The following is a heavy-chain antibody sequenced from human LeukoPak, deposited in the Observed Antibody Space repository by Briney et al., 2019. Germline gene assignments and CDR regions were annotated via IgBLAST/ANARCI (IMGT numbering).Heavy chain of an antibody. CDR2: ISGSSIYK. Sequence: SGGSLRLSCAASGFTFSRYSMNWVRQAPGKVLEWVSSISGSSIYKYYADSVKGRFTISRDNAKNSLYLQMNSLRAEDTAVYYCARDPFFSGSYYNTYYYYYYMDVWGKGTTVTVSS. CDR3: ARDPFFSGSYYNTYYYYYYMDV. CDR1: GFTFSRYS. J-gene: IGHJ6*03. D-gene: IGHD3-10*01. V-gene: IGHV3-21*01.